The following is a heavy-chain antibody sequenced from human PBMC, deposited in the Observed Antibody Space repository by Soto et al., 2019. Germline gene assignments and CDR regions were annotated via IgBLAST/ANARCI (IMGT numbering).Heavy chain of an antibody. Sequence: GASVKVSCKTSGYRFSDYGISWVREAPGQGLEWMGWINTDSGNAKYEQRFQGRVTLTTDPSTRTVFLELTSLKFDDAAVYYCARGFIPENYWG. J-gene: IGHJ4*01. CDR1: GYRFSDYG. CDR2: INTDSGNA. CDR3: ARGFIPENY. D-gene: IGHD3-16*01. V-gene: IGHV1-18*01.